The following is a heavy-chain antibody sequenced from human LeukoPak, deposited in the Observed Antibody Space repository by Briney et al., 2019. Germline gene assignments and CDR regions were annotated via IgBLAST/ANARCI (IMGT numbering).Heavy chain of an antibody. CDR1: GGSISSYY. Sequence: SETLSLTCTVSGGSISSYYWSWIRQPPGKGLEWIGYIYYSGSTNYNPSLKSRVTISVDTSKNQFSLKLSSVTAADTAVYYCARHSERLGAYYYGIDVWGQGTTVTVSS. CDR2: IYYSGST. D-gene: IGHD6-25*01. V-gene: IGHV4-59*08. CDR3: ARHSERLGAYYYGIDV. J-gene: IGHJ6*02.